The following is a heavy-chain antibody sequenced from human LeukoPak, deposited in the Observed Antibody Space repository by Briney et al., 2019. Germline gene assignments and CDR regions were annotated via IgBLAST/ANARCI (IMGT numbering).Heavy chain of an antibody. CDR2: INPSGGST. CDR3: ARDLGVVVPAAIPVLGYYYYGMDV. D-gene: IGHD2-2*02. V-gene: IGHV1-46*01. J-gene: IGHJ6*02. Sequence: ASVKVSCKASGYTLTSYYMHWVRQAPGQGLEWIGIINPSGGSTSYAQKFQGRVTMTRDTSTSTVYMELSSLRSEDTAVYYCARDLGVVVPAAIPVLGYYYYGMDVWGQGTTVTVSS. CDR1: GYTLTSYY.